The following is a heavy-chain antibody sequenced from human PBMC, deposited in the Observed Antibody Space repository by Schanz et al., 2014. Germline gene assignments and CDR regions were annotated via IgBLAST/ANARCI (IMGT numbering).Heavy chain of an antibody. J-gene: IGHJ4*02. Sequence: QVQLVDSGGGLVKPGGSLRLSCASSGFSFTTYAMSWVRQAPGKGLEWVAVIWYDGSNKYYADSVKGRFTISRDNSKNTLFLQMNSLRAEDTAVYYCAKSQGSSFDYWGQGTLVTVSS. CDR1: GFSFTTYA. CDR2: IWYDGSNK. V-gene: IGHV3-33*06. CDR3: AKSQGSSFDY. D-gene: IGHD6-13*01.